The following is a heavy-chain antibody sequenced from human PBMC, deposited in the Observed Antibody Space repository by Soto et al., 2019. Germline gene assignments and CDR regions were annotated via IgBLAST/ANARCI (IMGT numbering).Heavy chain of an antibody. Sequence: QVQLVQSGAEVKKPGSSVKVSCKASGGTFSNYAISWVRQAPGQGLEWMGGITPIFGAANYAQKFQGRVTITADESTNTAYMELSSLRSEDTALYYCARGWSYDIFTAYSYWGQGTLVTVSS. J-gene: IGHJ4*02. CDR1: GGTFSNYA. CDR2: ITPIFGAA. V-gene: IGHV1-69*01. D-gene: IGHD3-9*01. CDR3: ARGWSYDIFTAYSY.